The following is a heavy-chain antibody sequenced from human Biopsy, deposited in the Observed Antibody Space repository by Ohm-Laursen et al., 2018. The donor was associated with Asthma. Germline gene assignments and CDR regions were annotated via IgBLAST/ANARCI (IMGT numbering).Heavy chain of an antibody. J-gene: IGHJ6*02. CDR1: GGTFRTYA. CDR3: ARVDAIMISGDFYFYSGFDL. D-gene: IGHD3-16*01. Sequence: GSSVKVSCKASGGTFRTYAFNWVRQAPGQGLEWMGGIIPMYGAPKVAQKFQGRVTITADESTSTAYMEMSSLRSEDTAVYYCARVDAIMISGDFYFYSGFDLWGQGTTVRVSS. V-gene: IGHV1-69*01. CDR2: IIPMYGAP.